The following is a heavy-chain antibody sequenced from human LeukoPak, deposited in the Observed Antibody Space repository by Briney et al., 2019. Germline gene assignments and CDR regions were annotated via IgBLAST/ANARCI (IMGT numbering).Heavy chain of an antibody. D-gene: IGHD1-26*01. CDR3: AKSPSGRSRISRFDY. Sequence: GGSLRLSCAASGFTFSSYGMHWVRQAPGKGLEWVAVISYDGSNKYYADSVNGRFTISRDNSKNTLSLQMNSLRAEDTAVYYCAKSPSGRSRISRFDYWGQGILITVSS. V-gene: IGHV3-30*18. J-gene: IGHJ4*02. CDR2: ISYDGSNK. CDR1: GFTFSSYG.